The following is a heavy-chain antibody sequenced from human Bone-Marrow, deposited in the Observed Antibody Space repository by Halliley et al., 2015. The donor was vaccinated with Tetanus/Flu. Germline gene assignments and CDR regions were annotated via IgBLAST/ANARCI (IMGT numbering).Heavy chain of an antibody. CDR3: ARSGPRGWGSDAPCYAMGV. CDR2: ISHSGTT. CDR1: GGSFSPYH. J-gene: IGHJ6*02. V-gene: IGHV4-34*01. D-gene: IGHD3-16*01. Sequence: TLSLTCAVSGGSFSPYHWYWVRQAPGQGLEWIGEISHSGTTSYNPTLKSRVTISLDTSTIQFSLRLTSVMAADTAIYYCARSGPRGWGSDAPCYAMGVWGRGTTVTVSS.